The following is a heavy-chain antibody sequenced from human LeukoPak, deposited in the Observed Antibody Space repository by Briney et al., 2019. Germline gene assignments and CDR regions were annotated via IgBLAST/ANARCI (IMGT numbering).Heavy chain of an antibody. Sequence: SETLSLTCTVSGGSISSSSYYWGWIRQPPGKGLEWIGSIYYSGSTYYNPSLKSRVTISVDTSKNQFSLKLSSVTAADTAVYYCARGAMVRGVDGDFYYFDYWGQGTLVTVSS. V-gene: IGHV4-39*07. J-gene: IGHJ4*02. D-gene: IGHD3-10*01. CDR1: GGSISSSSYY. CDR3: ARGAMVRGVDGDFYYFDY. CDR2: IYYSGST.